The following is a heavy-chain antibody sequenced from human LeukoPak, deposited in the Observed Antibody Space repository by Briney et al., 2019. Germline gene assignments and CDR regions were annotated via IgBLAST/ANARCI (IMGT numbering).Heavy chain of an antibody. J-gene: IGHJ5*02. CDR2: IYYSGST. V-gene: IGHV4-39*07. CDR1: GGSISSSSYY. Sequence: MPSETLSLTCTVSGGSISSSSYYWGWIRQPPGKGLEWIGSIYYSGSTYYNPSLKSRVTISVDTSKNQFSLRLSSVTAADTAVYYCARWGTYASTSHWFDPWGQGTLVTVSS. CDR3: ARWGTYASTSHWFDP. D-gene: IGHD2-2*01.